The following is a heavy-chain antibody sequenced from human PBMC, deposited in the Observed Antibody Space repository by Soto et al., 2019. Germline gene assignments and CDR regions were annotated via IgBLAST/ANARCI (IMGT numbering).Heavy chain of an antibody. CDR1: GFTFSSYG. CDR3: AKGRGYDYDSSGTPYFHH. J-gene: IGHJ1*01. Sequence: QVQLVESGGGVVQPGRSLRLSCAASGFTFSSYGMHWVRQAPGTGLELVAGISYDGSNKYYADSVKGRFTISRDKSKNTLNLQMISRRAEDTAVYYCAKGRGYDYDSSGTPYFHHWGQGTLVTVSS. D-gene: IGHD3-22*01. CDR2: ISYDGSNK. V-gene: IGHV3-30*18.